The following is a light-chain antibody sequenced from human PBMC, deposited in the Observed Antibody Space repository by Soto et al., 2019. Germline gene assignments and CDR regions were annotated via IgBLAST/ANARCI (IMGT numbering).Light chain of an antibody. CDR1: QSISDT. Sequence: IVMTQSPATLSVSPVGRANLSCRASQSISDTLAWYQQPPGQAPRLLIHGASTRAPGFPARFSGSGSGTDFPLTISRLEPEDFAVYYCQQRSNWLTFGGGTKVDIK. J-gene: IGKJ4*01. CDR2: GAS. V-gene: IGKV3-15*01. CDR3: QQRSNWLT.